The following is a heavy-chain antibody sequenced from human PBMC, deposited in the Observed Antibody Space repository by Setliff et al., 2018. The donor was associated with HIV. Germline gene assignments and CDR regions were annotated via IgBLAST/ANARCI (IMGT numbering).Heavy chain of an antibody. CDR2: INPNSGGT. V-gene: IGHV1-2*02. CDR1: GYTFTGYY. J-gene: IGHJ4*02. Sequence: VKVSCKASGYTFTGYYMHWVRQAPGQGLEWMGWINPNSGGTNYAQKFQGRVTMTRDTSISTAYMEVSSLRSDDTAVYYCAREGSPIYYFDYWSQGTLVTVSS. D-gene: IGHD3-10*01. CDR3: AREGSPIYYFDY.